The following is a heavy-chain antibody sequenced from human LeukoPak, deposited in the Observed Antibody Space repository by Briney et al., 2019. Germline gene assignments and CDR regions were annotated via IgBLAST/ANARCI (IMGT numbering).Heavy chain of an antibody. CDR2: ISYDGSNK. D-gene: IGHD3-10*01. CDR1: GFTFSSYG. V-gene: IGHV3-30*18. Sequence: PGGSLRLSCAASGFTFSSYGMHWVRQAPGKGLEWVAVISYDGSNKYYADSVKGRFTISRDNSKNTLYLQMNSLRAEDTAVYYCAKDLLLRFGEFTFDYWGQGTLVTVSS. CDR3: AKDLLLRFGEFTFDY. J-gene: IGHJ4*02.